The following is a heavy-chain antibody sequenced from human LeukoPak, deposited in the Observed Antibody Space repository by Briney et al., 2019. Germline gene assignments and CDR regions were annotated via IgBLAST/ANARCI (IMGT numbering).Heavy chain of an antibody. CDR3: ARDHRSWGYSYD. J-gene: IGHJ4*02. Sequence: GGSLRLSCAASGFTFSSYAMSWVRQAPGKGLEWVSAISGSGGSTYYADSVKGRFTISRDNSKNTLYLQMNSLRAEDTAVYYCARDHRSWGYSYDWGQGTLVTVSS. V-gene: IGHV3-23*01. D-gene: IGHD5-18*01. CDR1: GFTFSSYA. CDR2: ISGSGGST.